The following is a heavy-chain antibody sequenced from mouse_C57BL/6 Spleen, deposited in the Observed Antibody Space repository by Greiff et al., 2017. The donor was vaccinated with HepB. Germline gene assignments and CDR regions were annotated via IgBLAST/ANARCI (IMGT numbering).Heavy chain of an antibody. D-gene: IGHD1-1*01. CDR2: IWGGGST. V-gene: IGHV2-2*01. CDR1: GFSLTSYG. J-gene: IGHJ2*01. Sequence: QVQLQQSGPGLVQPSQSLSITCTVSGFSLTSYGVHWVRQSPGKGLEWLGVIWGGGSTDYIAAFISRLSISKDNSKSQVFFKMTSRQADDTAIYYCARTRSTTVGAPDYWGQGTTLTVSS. CDR3: ARTRSTTVGAPDY.